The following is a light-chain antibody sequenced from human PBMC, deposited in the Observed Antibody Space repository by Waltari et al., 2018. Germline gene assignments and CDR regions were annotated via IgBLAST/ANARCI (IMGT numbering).Light chain of an antibody. V-gene: IGLV1-44*01. CDR1: SSNLGDNV. CDR2: RND. Sequence: QSVLTQPPSASGTPGQRVTIPSSGSSSNLGDNVVNWYQQLPGKAPKLLIYRNDQRPSGVPDRFSASKSGTSASLAISGLQSEDEADYYCAAWDDRMNGHWVFGGGTKVTVL. J-gene: IGLJ3*02. CDR3: AAWDDRMNGHWV.